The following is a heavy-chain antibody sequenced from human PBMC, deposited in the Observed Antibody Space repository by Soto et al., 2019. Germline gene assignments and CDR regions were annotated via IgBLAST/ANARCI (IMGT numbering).Heavy chain of an antibody. J-gene: IGHJ6*02. CDR2: ISSSGSTI. CDR1: GFTFSSYE. CDR3: ARDGGSSWYEKYYGMDV. V-gene: IGHV3-48*03. Sequence: LRLSCAASGFTFSSYEMNWVRQAPGKGLEWVSYISSSGSTIYYADSVKGRFTISRDNAKNSLYLQMNSLRAEDTAVYYCARDGGSSWYEKYYGMDVWGQGTTVTVSS. D-gene: IGHD6-13*01.